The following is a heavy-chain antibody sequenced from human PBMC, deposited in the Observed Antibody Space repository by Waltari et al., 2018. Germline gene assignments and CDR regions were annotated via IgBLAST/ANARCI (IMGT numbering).Heavy chain of an antibody. CDR1: VYGFASYW. V-gene: IGHV5-51*07. CDR3: ARRILTGVGLTLNWFDP. J-gene: IGHJ5*02. D-gene: IGHD3-9*01. Sequence: ELPLVQSGQAVKKPGESLRISCRDYVYGFASYWIAWMHQMPWRGLEWMGHIYPGNSDTRFNLSFQCHVTLSADKSVSTVYLQLSSLKATDSAMYFCARRILTGVGLTLNWFDPWGQGTLVTVSS. CDR2: IYPGNSDT.